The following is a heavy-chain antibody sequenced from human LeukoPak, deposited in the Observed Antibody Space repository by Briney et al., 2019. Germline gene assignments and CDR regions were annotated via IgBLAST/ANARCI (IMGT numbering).Heavy chain of an antibody. Sequence: KSSETLSLTCAVSGGSISSGSYYWSWIRQPAGKGLEWIGRIYTSGSTNYNPSLKSRVTISVDTSKNQFSLKLSSVTAADTAVYYCARDRGREVRGVAPLYYYYYYMDVWGKGTTVTISS. CDR3: ARDRGREVRGVAPLYYYYYYMDV. J-gene: IGHJ6*03. CDR2: IYTSGST. V-gene: IGHV4-61*02. D-gene: IGHD3-10*01. CDR1: GGSISSGSYY.